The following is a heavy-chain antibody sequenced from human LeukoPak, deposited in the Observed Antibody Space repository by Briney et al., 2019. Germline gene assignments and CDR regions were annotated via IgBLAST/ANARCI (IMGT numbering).Heavy chain of an antibody. V-gene: IGHV1-3*01. J-gene: IGHJ6*02. CDR1: GYTFISYT. D-gene: IGHD5-18*01. CDR3: ARQVEGYLYYYGMDV. Sequence: ASVTVSCKASGYTFISYTMHWVRQAPGQGLEWMGWITAGNGNTKYSQKFQGRVTITRDTSASTAYMDLSSLRSEDTAVYYCARQVEGYLYYYGMDVWGQGTTVTVSS. CDR2: ITAGNGNT.